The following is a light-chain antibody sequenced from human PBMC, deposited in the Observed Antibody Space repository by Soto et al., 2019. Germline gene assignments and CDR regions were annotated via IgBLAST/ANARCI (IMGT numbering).Light chain of an antibody. CDR2: AAS. CDR1: QGISSY. V-gene: IGKV1-8*01. Sequence: AIRMTQSPSSFSASTGDRVTITCRASQGISSYLAWYQQKPGKAPKLLIYAASTLQSGVPSRFSGSGSGTDFTLTISSLQSEDFATYYCLQYYSYPLTFGGGTKVEIK. CDR3: LQYYSYPLT. J-gene: IGKJ4*01.